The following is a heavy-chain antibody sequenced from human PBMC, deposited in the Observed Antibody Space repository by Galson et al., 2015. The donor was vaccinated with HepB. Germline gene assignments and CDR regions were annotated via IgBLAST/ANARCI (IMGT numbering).Heavy chain of an antibody. V-gene: IGHV3-21*01. CDR1: RFTFSNYN. J-gene: IGHJ5*02. D-gene: IGHD6-19*01. CDR3: ARDWGKAVAGTWWFDP. CDR2: ISSNSGYI. Sequence: SLRLSCAASRFTFSNYNMNWVRQPPGKGLEWVASISSNSGYIYYADSVKGRFTISRDNAKNSLYLQMNGLRAEDTAIYYCARDWGKAVAGTWWFDPWGQGTLVTVSS.